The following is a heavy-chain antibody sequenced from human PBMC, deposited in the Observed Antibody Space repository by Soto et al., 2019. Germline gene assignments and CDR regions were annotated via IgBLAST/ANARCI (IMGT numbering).Heavy chain of an antibody. V-gene: IGHV2-5*02. CDR2: IYWDDDK. D-gene: IGHD2-2*01. Sequence: QITLKESGPTLVKPTQTLTLTCTFSGFSLSTSGVGVGWIRQPPGKALEWLALIYWDDDKRYSPSLKSRLTITKDTSKNQVVLTMTNMDPVDTATYYCAHRPGEYQLLFRRGDYFDYWGQGTLVTVSS. CDR3: AHRPGEYQLLFRRGDYFDY. CDR1: GFSLSTSGVG. J-gene: IGHJ4*02.